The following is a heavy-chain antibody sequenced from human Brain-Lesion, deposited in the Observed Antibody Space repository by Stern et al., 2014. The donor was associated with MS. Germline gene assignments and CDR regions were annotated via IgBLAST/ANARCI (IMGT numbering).Heavy chain of an antibody. J-gene: IGHJ4*02. CDR1: GYTLTELS. CDR2: FDPEDGET. V-gene: IGHV1-24*01. D-gene: IGHD1-26*01. Sequence: VQLVDSGAEVKKPGASVKVSCKVSGYTLTELSMHWVRQAPRKGLEWMGGFDPEDGETIYAQKFQGRVTMTEDTSPDTAYMELSGLRSEDKAVYYCATLSPGAGGNYCRHFDYWGQGTLVTGSS. CDR3: ATLSPGAGGNYCRHFDY.